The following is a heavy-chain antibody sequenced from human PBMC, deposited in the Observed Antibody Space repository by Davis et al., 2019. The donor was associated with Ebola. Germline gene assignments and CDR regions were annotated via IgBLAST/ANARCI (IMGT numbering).Heavy chain of an antibody. CDR1: GGSITAFY. CDR2: IHNSGSS. D-gene: IGHD6-19*01. CDR3: ARLQGRGWSDFDS. V-gene: IGHV4-59*01. Sequence: MPGGSLRLSCTVPGGSITAFYWSWIRQPPGKGLEWIGYIHNSGSSSYIPSLRSRVTFSIDTSKNNFSLRLTSVTAADTAVYFCARLQGRGWSDFDSWGQGTLVTVSS. J-gene: IGHJ4*02.